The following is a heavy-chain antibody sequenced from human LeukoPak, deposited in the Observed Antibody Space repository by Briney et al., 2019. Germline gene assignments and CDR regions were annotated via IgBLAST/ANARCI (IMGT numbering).Heavy chain of an antibody. J-gene: IGHJ4*02. CDR2: ISSGGSTI. CDR1: GFTFSDYY. Sequence: PGGSLRLSCAASGFTFSDYYMSWVRQAPGKGLEWVSYISSGGSTIYYADSVEGRFTISRDNDKNSLYLQMNSLRAEDTAVYYCAREGSRYCSGGNCPFDYWGQGTLVTVSS. D-gene: IGHD2-15*01. V-gene: IGHV3-11*01. CDR3: AREGSRYCSGGNCPFDY.